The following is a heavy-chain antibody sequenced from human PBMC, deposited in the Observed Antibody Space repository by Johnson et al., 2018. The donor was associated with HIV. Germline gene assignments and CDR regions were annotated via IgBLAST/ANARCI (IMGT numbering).Heavy chain of an antibody. CDR1: GFFFDDYG. J-gene: IGHJ3*01. Sequence: MQLVESGGGLERPGGSLRLSCAASGFFFDDYGMTWVRQPPGRGLEWVSGINWNGGSTGYTDSVKGRFTISRDNAKNSLSLQMNSLRVEDTALYYCARLMAARTLDDAFDLWGQGTMVTVSS. CDR2: INWNGGST. CDR3: ARLMAARTLDDAFDL. D-gene: IGHD6-13*01. V-gene: IGHV3-20*04.